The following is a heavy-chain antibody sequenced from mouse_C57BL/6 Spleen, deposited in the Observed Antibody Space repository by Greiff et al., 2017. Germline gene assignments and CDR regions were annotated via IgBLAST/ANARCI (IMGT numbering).Heavy chain of an antibody. J-gene: IGHJ2*01. CDR1: GYAFSSSW. CDR3: AANLYFDY. V-gene: IGHV1-82*01. Sequence: QVQLQQSGPELVKPGASVKISCKASGYAFSSSWMNWVKQRPGKGLEWIGRIYPGDGDTNYNGKFKGKATLTADKSSSTAYMQLSSLTSDDSAVYFCAANLYFDYWGQGTTLTVSS. CDR2: IYPGDGDT. D-gene: IGHD4-1*01.